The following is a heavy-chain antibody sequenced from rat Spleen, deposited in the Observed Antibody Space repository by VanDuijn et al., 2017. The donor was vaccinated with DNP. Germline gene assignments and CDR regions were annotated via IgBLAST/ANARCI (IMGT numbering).Heavy chain of an antibody. CDR2: ISTSGGST. CDR3: AKDEGLLAY. J-gene: IGHJ3*01. Sequence: EVQVVESGGGSVQPGRSMKLSCAASGFTFSSFPMAWVRQAPTKGLEWVATISTSGGSTYYRDSVKGRFTISRDNAKSTLYLQMESLRSEDTATYYCAKDEGLLAYWGQGTLVTVSS. CDR1: GFTFSSFP. D-gene: IGHD4-1*01. V-gene: IGHV5-46*01.